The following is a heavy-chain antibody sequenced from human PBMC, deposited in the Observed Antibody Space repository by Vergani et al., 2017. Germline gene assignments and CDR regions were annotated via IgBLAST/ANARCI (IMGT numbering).Heavy chain of an antibody. V-gene: IGHV4-61*02. CDR2: FYTGGGT. CDR3: ARDPLYSTTWPFLLLDMDV. Sequence: QVQLQESGPGLVRPSQTLSLTCTVSGGSISSGSYYWSWFRQPAGKGLVWIGRFYTGGGTSYNPSLKSRFTISVDTSKNQFFLQLSSVTAADTAVYYCARDPLYSTTWPFLLLDMDVWGQGTTVTVSS. CDR1: GGSISSGSYY. J-gene: IGHJ6*02. D-gene: IGHD6-13*01.